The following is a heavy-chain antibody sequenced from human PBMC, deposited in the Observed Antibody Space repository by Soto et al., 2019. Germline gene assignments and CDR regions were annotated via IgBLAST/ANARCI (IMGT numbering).Heavy chain of an antibody. J-gene: IGHJ4*02. CDR1: DSIRNYY. Sequence: SDTLSLSCTVDSIRNYYWNWTRQPPGKGLEWIGYIYYLGRTNYNPSLRSRVSMSIDTSKNQFSLKLSSVTAADTAVYYCARDLAGVTHFDSWGQGALVTVS. CDR3: ARDLAGVTHFDS. D-gene: IGHD1-26*01. V-gene: IGHV4-59*12. CDR2: IYYLGRT.